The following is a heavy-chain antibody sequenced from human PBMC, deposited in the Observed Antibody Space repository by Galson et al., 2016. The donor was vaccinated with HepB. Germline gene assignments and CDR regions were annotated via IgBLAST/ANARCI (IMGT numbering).Heavy chain of an antibody. D-gene: IGHD6-19*01. CDR3: ARHIAVTATGDWFDP. CDR2: IYYYTGST. J-gene: IGHJ5*02. Sequence: SETLSLTCTVSGVSISSRSYYWGWIRQPPGRGLEWIGSIYYYTGSTYYNPSLKSRVTISADTSKNQFSLRLSSVTAADPAVYYCARHIAVTATGDWFDPWGQGTLVIVSS. CDR1: GVSISSRSYY. V-gene: IGHV4-39*01.